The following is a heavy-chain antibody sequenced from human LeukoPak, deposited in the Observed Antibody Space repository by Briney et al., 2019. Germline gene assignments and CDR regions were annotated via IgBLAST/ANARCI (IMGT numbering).Heavy chain of an antibody. V-gene: IGHV1-18*01. J-gene: IGHJ4*02. CDR2: ISAYNGNT. CDR1: GYTFTIYG. CDR3: ARFDSRRGFGEL. D-gene: IGHD3-10*01. Sequence: ASVKVSCKASGYTFTIYGISWVRQAPGQGLGWMGWISAYNGNTNYAQKIQGRVTMTTDTSTSTAYMELRSLRSDDTAVYYCARFDSRRGFGELWGQGTLVTVSS.